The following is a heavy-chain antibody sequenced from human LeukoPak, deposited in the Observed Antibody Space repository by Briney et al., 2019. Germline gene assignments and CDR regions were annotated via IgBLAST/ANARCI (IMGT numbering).Heavy chain of an antibody. Sequence: SETLSLTCTVSGGSISSYSWSWIRQPPGKGLEWIGYIYHGGSTFYNPSLKSRVTISVDRSKNQFSLKLSSVTAADTAMYYCARGLPYDSSGYPFDHWGQGTLVTVSS. J-gene: IGHJ4*02. D-gene: IGHD3-22*01. CDR2: IYHGGST. V-gene: IGHV4-30-2*01. CDR1: GGSISSYS. CDR3: ARGLPYDSSGYPFDH.